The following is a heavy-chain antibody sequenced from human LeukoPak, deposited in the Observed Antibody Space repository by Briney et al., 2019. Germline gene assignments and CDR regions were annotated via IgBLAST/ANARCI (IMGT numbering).Heavy chain of an antibody. CDR2: ISAYKGDT. CDR3: ARLIVAGHYYYYMDV. J-gene: IGHJ6*03. Sequence: ASVKVSCKASGYTFTSYVIRWVRQAPGQGGEWMGGISAYKGDTNYAQKLQGRVTMSTDTSTRTAYMALRSLRSYDTAVYYCARLIVAGHYYYYMDVWGKGTTVTVSS. D-gene: IGHD6-19*01. V-gene: IGHV1-18*01. CDR1: GYTFTSYV.